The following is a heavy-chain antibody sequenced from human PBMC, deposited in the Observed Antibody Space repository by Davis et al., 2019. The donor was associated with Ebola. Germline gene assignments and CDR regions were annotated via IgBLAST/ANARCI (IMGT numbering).Heavy chain of an antibody. CDR3: ARAGYNSGWGIDS. J-gene: IGHJ4*02. Sequence: GESLKISCVASGFIFSRSPIHWVRQAPGKGLEWLTVIPPDGNEKYYADSVKGRFTISRDNSKNTLYLQINSLTAEDTAVYYCARAGYNSGWGIDSWGQGTLVTVSS. CDR1: GFIFSRSP. V-gene: IGHV3-30-3*01. CDR2: IPPDGNEK. D-gene: IGHD2-15*01.